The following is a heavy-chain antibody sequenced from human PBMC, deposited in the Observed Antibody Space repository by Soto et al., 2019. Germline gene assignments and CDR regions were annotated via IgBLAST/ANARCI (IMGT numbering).Heavy chain of an antibody. CDR1: SGSISTSGYY. J-gene: IGHJ4*02. D-gene: IGHD6-19*01. V-gene: IGHV4-39*02. CDR2: ISYSGST. CDR3: ARRGSRLSVAVAAFDY. Sequence: SETLSLTCSVSSGSISTSGYYRGWIRQPPGTGLEWIGGISYSGSTYYNPSLKSRLTISVDTSKNHFSLKLTSVTAADTAVYFCARRGSRLSVAVAAFDYWSQGTLVTVSS.